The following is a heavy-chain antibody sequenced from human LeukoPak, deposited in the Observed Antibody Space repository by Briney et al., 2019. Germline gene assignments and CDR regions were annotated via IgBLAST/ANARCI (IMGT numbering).Heavy chain of an antibody. J-gene: IGHJ6*02. CDR2: ISWNSGSI. D-gene: IGHD3-16*02. CDR3: TRDSYQSDYYYGMDV. CDR1: GFIFNNYA. Sequence: GGSLRLSCAGSGFIFNNYAMHWVRQPPGKGLERVSGISWNSGSIDYADSVKGRFTISRDNARNTLYLQMNSLRVDDTAVYYCTRDSYQSDYYYGMDVWGQGTTVTVSS. V-gene: IGHV3-9*01.